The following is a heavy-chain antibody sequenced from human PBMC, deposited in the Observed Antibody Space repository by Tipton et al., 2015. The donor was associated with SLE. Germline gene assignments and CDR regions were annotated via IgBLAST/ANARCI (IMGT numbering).Heavy chain of an antibody. Sequence: GLVKPSETLSLTCNVSGGSVSSGSYYWSWIRQPPGKGLEWIGSVNSGESTYYNPSLKSRATISVDTSKNQFSLKLSSVTAADTAMYFCARGNRITMADYWGQGTLVTVSS. V-gene: IGHV4-39*07. D-gene: IGHD3-10*01. J-gene: IGHJ4*02. CDR2: VNSGEST. CDR1: GGSVSSGSYY. CDR3: ARGNRITMADY.